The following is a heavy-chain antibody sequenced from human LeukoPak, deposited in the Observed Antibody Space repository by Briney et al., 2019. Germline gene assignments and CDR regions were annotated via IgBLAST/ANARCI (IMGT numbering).Heavy chain of an antibody. Sequence: GRSLRLSCAASGLTFDDYGMSCVRQDPGKGLEWVSGINWNGGSTGYADSVKGRFTISRDNAKNSLYLQMNSLRAEDTALYYCARLPAAIPSYYYYYYMDVWGKGTTVTVSS. D-gene: IGHD2-2*02. CDR2: INWNGGST. V-gene: IGHV3-20*04. CDR1: GLTFDDYG. CDR3: ARLPAAIPSYYYYYYMDV. J-gene: IGHJ6*03.